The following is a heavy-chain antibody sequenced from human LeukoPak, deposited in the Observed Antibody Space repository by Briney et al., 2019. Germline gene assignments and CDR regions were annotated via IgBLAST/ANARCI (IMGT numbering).Heavy chain of an antibody. D-gene: IGHD3-10*01. J-gene: IGHJ4*02. Sequence: GGSLRLSCAASGFTFRIYGIHWVRQAPGKGLEWLAVISYDGTNKYYADSVKGRFTISRDNSKNTLYLQMNSLRPEDTAVYFCASGSQTDYYFDYWGQGTLVTVSS. CDR1: GFTFRIYG. CDR2: ISYDGTNK. V-gene: IGHV3-30*03. CDR3: ASGSQTDYYFDY.